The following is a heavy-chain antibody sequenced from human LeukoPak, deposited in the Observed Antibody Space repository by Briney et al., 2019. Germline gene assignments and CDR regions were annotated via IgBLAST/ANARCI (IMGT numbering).Heavy chain of an antibody. V-gene: IGHV3-30-3*01. CDR1: GFTFSSYA. Sequence: GGSLRLSCAASGFTFSSYAMHWVRQAPGKGLEWVAVISYDGSNKYYADSVKGRFTISRDNSKNTLYLQMNSLGAEDTAVYYCARDYYDNKGGMDVWGQGTTVTVSS. J-gene: IGHJ6*02. CDR2: ISYDGSNK. D-gene: IGHD3-22*01. CDR3: ARDYYDNKGGMDV.